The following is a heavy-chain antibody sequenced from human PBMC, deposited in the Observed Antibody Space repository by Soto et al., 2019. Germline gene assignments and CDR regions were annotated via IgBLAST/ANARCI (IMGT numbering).Heavy chain of an antibody. V-gene: IGHV1-46*01. CDR2: INPSGGST. CDR3: ARDRAPYTSVYRDAFDI. D-gene: IGHD3-22*01. CDR1: GYTFASYY. J-gene: IGHJ3*02. Sequence: ASVKVSCKASGYTFASYYIHWVRQAPGQGLEWMGIINPSGGSTSYAQKFQGRVTMTRDTSTSTVYMELSSLRSEDTAVYYCARDRAPYTSVYRDAFDIWGQGTMVTV.